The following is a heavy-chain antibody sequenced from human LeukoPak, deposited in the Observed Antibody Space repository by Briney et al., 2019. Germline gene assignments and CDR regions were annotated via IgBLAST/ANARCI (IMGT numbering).Heavy chain of an antibody. V-gene: IGHV3-23*01. CDR2: ISVDGGGT. J-gene: IGHJ4*02. D-gene: IGHD2-2*01. CDR1: GFTFSMYA. Sequence: GGSLRLSCAASGFTFSMYAMSWVRQAPGKGLEWVSVISVDGGGTYYADSVKGRFTISRDNSKNTLYLQMNSLRAEDTAVYYCAKKSYVVVVPAALDYWGQGTLVTVSS. CDR3: AKKSYVVVVPAALDY.